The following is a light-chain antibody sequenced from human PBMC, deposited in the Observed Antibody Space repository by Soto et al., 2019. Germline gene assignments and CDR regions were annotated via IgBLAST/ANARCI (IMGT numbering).Light chain of an antibody. CDR3: AAWDAGLFV. J-gene: IGLJ1*01. CDR1: SSNCGKTI. V-gene: IGLV1-44*01. CDR2: GNS. Sequence: QAVVTQPPSVSGTPGQRVTISCSGSSSNCGKTIVSWYQQLPGRAPKVVVYGNSQRPLGVPVRFSGSKSATSASLAISGLLPEDEAEYYCAAWDAGLFVFGSGTKLTVL.